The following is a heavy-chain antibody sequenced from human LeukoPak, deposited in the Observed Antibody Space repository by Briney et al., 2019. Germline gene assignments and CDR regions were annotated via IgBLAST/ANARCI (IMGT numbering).Heavy chain of an antibody. Sequence: PGGSLRLSCAASGFTFSSYWMHWVRQAPGKGLVWVSRINSDGSSTSYADSVKGRFTISRDNAKNTLYLQMNSLRAEDTAEYYCARASGWVYFDYWGQGTLVTVSS. CDR3: ARASGWVYFDY. CDR2: INSDGSST. J-gene: IGHJ4*02. D-gene: IGHD6-19*01. CDR1: GFTFSSYW. V-gene: IGHV3-74*01.